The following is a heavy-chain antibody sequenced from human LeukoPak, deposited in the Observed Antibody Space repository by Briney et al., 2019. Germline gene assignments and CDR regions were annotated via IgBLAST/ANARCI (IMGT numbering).Heavy chain of an antibody. CDR1: GGSFSGYY. CDR3: ATRQYYYDSSGYSYFDY. Sequence: SETLSLTCAVYGGSFSGYYWSWIRQSPGKGLEWIGEINHSGSTNYNPSLKSRVTISVDTSKNQFSLKLSSVTAADTAVYYCATRQYYYDSSGYSYFDYWGQGTLVTVSS. V-gene: IGHV4-34*01. J-gene: IGHJ4*02. CDR2: INHSGST. D-gene: IGHD3-22*01.